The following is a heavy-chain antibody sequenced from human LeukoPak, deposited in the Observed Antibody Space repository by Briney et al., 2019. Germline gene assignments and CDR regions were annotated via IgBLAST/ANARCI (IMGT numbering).Heavy chain of an antibody. CDR1: GYTFTGYY. J-gene: IGHJ4*02. CDR2: INPNSGGT. Sequence: ASVKVSCKASGYTFTGYYMHWVRQAPGQELEWMGWINPNSGGTNYAQKFQGRVTTTRDTSISTAYMELSRLRSDDTAVYYRARDDYDILTGYYGIGFLDYWGQGTLVTVSS. D-gene: IGHD3-9*01. V-gene: IGHV1-2*02. CDR3: ARDDYDILTGYYGIGFLDY.